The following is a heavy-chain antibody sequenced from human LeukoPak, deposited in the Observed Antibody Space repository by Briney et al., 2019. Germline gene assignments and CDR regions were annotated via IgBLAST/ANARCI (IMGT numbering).Heavy chain of an antibody. D-gene: IGHD3-3*01. CDR2: ISAYNGNT. V-gene: IGHV1-18*01. Sequence: GASVKVSCKASGYTFTSYGISWVRQAPGQGLEWMGWISAYNGNTNYAQKLQGRVTMTTDTSTSTAYMELRSLRSDDTAVYYCARRGRPYYDFWSGPPGLDYWGQGTLVTVSS. CDR1: GYTFTSYG. J-gene: IGHJ4*02. CDR3: ARRGRPYYDFWSGPPGLDY.